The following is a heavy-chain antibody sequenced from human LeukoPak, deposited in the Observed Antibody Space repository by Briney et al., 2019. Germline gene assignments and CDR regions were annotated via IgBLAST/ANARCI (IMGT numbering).Heavy chain of an antibody. D-gene: IGHD3-22*01. CDR2: ISSSSSYI. Sequence: PGGSLRLSCAASGFTFSSYSMNWVRQAPGKGLEWVPSISSSSSYIYYADSVKGRFTISRDNAKNSLYLQMNSLRAEDTAVYYCARDLSSDRGAFDIWGQGTMVTVSS. CDR1: GFTFSSYS. CDR3: ARDLSSDRGAFDI. J-gene: IGHJ3*02. V-gene: IGHV3-21*01.